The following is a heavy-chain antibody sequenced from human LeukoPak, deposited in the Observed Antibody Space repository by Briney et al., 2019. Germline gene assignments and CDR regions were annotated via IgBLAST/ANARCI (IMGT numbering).Heavy chain of an antibody. Sequence: ASVKVSCKASVYTFAMYYIHWVRQAPGQGLEWMGIINPSGGSTRYAQKFQGRVTMTRDTSTSTVYMELSSLRSDDTAVYYCARGGYYDSSGSFDPWGQGTLVTVSS. CDR3: ARGGYYDSSGSFDP. V-gene: IGHV1-46*01. CDR2: INPSGGST. CDR1: VYTFAMYY. D-gene: IGHD3-22*01. J-gene: IGHJ5*02.